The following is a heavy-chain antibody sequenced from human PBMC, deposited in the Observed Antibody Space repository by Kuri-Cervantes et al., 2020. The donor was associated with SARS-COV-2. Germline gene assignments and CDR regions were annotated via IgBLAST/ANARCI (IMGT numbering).Heavy chain of an antibody. Sequence: ASVKVSCKASGYTFTSYGISWVRQAPGQGLEWMGWISAYNGNTNYAQILQDRVTMTTGTSTTTAYMELRSLRSFDTAVYYCARSHTLYGGNSSPWDYWGQGTLVTVSS. CDR3: ARSHTLYGGNSSPWDY. CDR2: ISAYNGNT. V-gene: IGHV1-18*01. D-gene: IGHD4-23*01. CDR1: GYTFTSYG. J-gene: IGHJ4*02.